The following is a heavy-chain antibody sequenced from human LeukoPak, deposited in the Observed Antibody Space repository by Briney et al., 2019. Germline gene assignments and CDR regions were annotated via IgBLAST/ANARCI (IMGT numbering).Heavy chain of an antibody. D-gene: IGHD6-13*01. CDR3: ARGDSSTWFPSGLHIDH. CDR1: GYSISSGYY. J-gene: IGHJ4*02. CDR2: IYHSGST. V-gene: IGHV4-38-2*02. Sequence: SETLSLTCTVSGYSISSGYYWGWIRQPPGKGLEWIGSIYHSGSTYYNPSLESRLTISADTSKNQFSLNLNSVTAADTAVYFCARGDSSTWFPSGLHIDHWGQGILVSVSS.